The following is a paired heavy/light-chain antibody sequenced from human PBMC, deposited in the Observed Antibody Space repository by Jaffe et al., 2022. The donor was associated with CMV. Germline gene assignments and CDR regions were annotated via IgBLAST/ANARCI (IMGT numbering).Heavy chain of an antibody. D-gene: IGHD4-4*01. Sequence: EVQLVESGGGLVKPGGSLRLSCAASGFTFSTYSMNWVRQAPGKGLEWVSSISGSSSYIYYADSVKGRFTISRDNAKNSLYLQMNGLRAEDTAVYYCARASRDDYNSLLYYFDYWGQGTLVTVSS. V-gene: IGHV3-21*01. CDR1: GFTFSTYS. CDR3: ARASRDDYNSLLYYFDY. CDR2: ISGSSSYI. J-gene: IGHJ4*02.
Light chain of an antibody. CDR2: KAS. Sequence: DIQMTQSPSTLSASVGDRVTITCRASQSISSWLAWYQQKPGKAPKVLIYKASSLERGVPSRFSGSGSGTEFTLTISSLQPDDFATYYCQQYHSYSTFGQGTKLEIK. CDR3: QQYHSYST. CDR1: QSISSW. V-gene: IGKV1-5*03. J-gene: IGKJ2*01.